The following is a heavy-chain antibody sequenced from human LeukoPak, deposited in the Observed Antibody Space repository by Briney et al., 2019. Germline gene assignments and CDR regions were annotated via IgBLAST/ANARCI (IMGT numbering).Heavy chain of an antibody. CDR1: GFTFSSYS. Sequence: GGSLRLSCAASGFTFSSYSMNWIRQAPGKGLEWVSSISSSSSYIYYADSVKGRFTISRDNAKNSLYLQMNSLRAEDTAVYYCASLPTIFGVVPWFDPWGQGTLVTVSS. V-gene: IGHV3-21*01. CDR2: ISSSSSYI. CDR3: ASLPTIFGVVPWFDP. D-gene: IGHD3-3*01. J-gene: IGHJ5*02.